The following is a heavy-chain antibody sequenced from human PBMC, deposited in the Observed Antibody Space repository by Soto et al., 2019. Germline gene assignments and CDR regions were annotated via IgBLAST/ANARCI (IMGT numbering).Heavy chain of an antibody. J-gene: IGHJ4*02. D-gene: IGHD2-2*03. CDR1: GYTFTSYA. V-gene: IGHV1-18*01. CDR3: ARVGIVVVPAATSPFFDY. Sequence: ASVKVSCKASGYTFTSYAMHWVRQAPGQRLEWMGWISAYNGNTNYAQKLQGRVTMTTDTSTSTAYMELRSLRSDDTAVYYCARVGIVVVPAATSPFFDYWGQGTLVTVSS. CDR2: ISAYNGNT.